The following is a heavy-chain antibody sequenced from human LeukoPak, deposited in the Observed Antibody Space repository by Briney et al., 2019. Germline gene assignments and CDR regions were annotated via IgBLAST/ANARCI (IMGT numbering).Heavy chain of an antibody. D-gene: IGHD4-17*01. Sequence: GGSLRLSCEGSAFIFSGHWMNWVRQTPGKGLEWVASIKEDGSERQYVDSVKGRFSISRDNTKGSLFLQLNSLRAEDTAVYYCARDSISGDGYNWFDPWGQGTLVTVSS. CDR2: IKEDGSER. V-gene: IGHV3-7*03. CDR3: ARDSISGDGYNWFDP. CDR1: AFIFSGHW. J-gene: IGHJ5*02.